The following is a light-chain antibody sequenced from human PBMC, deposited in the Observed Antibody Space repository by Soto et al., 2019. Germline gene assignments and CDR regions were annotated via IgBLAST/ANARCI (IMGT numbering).Light chain of an antibody. CDR3: CSYAGGVI. Sequence: QSVLTQPASVSGSPGQSITISCTGTSSDVGSYNLVSWYQQHPGKAPKLMIYEGTKRPSGVSNRFSGSKSGNTASLTISGLQAEDEADYYCCSYAGGVIFGGGTKSPS. CDR2: EGT. V-gene: IGLV2-23*01. J-gene: IGLJ2*01. CDR1: SSDVGSYNL.